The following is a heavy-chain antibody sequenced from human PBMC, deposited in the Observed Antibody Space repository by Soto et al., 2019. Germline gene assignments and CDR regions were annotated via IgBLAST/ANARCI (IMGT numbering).Heavy chain of an antibody. CDR1: GYRFTNFY. D-gene: IGHD5-18*01. J-gene: IGHJ4*02. V-gene: IGHV1-2*06. CDR2: MNLDTGGT. Sequence: ASVKVSCKASGYRFTNFYIHWVRQAPGQGLEWMGRMNLDTGGTTYAQKFQGRVTMTRDTSINTAYMEVTNLESDDTAIYYCARDGNFAFRGYSFGFDHWGQGTLVTVSS. CDR3: ARDGNFAFRGYSFGFDH.